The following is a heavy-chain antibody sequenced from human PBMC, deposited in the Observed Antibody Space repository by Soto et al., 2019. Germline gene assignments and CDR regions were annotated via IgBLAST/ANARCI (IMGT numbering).Heavy chain of an antibody. CDR3: ARDKSSSWYGVYYYYYGMDV. Sequence: QVQLVESGGGVVQPGRSLRLSCAASGFTFSSYAMHWVRQAPGKGLEWVAVISYDGSNKYYADSVKGRFTISRDNSKNTLYLQMNSLRAEDTAVYYCARDKSSSWYGVYYYYYGMDVWGQGTTVIVSS. D-gene: IGHD6-13*01. V-gene: IGHV3-30-3*01. CDR1: GFTFSSYA. CDR2: ISYDGSNK. J-gene: IGHJ6*02.